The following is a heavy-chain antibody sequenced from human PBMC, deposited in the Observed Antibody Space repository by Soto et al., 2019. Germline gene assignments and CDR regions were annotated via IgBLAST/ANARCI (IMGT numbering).Heavy chain of an antibody. Sequence: PSETLSPTCTVSGGSISSSSYYWGWIRQPPGKGLEWIGSIYYSGRTYYTPSLKSRVTISVDPSKNQFYLKLSSVTAADTAGSYCASWEQWLVLDVWGQGTTVTVSS. D-gene: IGHD6-19*01. CDR1: GGSISSSSYY. J-gene: IGHJ6*02. CDR3: ASWEQWLVLDV. CDR2: IYYSGRT. V-gene: IGHV4-39*01.